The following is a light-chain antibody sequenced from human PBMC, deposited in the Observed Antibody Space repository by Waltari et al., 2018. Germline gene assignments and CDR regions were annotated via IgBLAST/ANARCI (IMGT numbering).Light chain of an antibody. Sequence: QSVLTQPPSVSGAPGQRVTLSCTGSSSNIGAGYGVHWYLPLPGIAPTLPIKENRNRPSGVPDRFSGSKYGTSASLAITGLQAEDEADYYCQSFDSSLGGSVFGTGTKVSVL. J-gene: IGLJ1*01. CDR2: ENR. CDR3: QSFDSSLGGSV. CDR1: SSNIGAGYG. V-gene: IGLV1-40*01.